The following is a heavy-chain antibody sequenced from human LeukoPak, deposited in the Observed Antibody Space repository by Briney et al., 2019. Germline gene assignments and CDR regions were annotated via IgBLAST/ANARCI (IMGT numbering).Heavy chain of an antibody. CDR2: INPNSGGT. CDR1: GYTFTGYY. Sequence: GASVKVSCKASGYTFTGYYMHWVRQAPGQGLEWMGWINPNSGGTNYAQKFQGRVTMTRDTSISTAYMELSRLRSDDTAVYYCARGGSGSYYKYDAFDIWGQGTMVTVSS. D-gene: IGHD3-10*01. V-gene: IGHV1-2*02. J-gene: IGHJ3*02. CDR3: ARGGSGSYYKYDAFDI.